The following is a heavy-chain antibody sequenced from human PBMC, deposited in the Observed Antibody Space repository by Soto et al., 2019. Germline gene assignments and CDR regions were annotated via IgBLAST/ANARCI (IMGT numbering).Heavy chain of an antibody. CDR2: IYYSGNT. V-gene: IGHV4-30-4*01. CDR1: GGSISSGYYY. D-gene: IGHD2-2*01. CDR3: ARVRQYCSGTSCYLDP. J-gene: IGHJ5*02. Sequence: PSETLSLTCSVSGGSISSGYYYWSWIRQPPGKGLEWIGNIYYSGNTYYNPSLKSRLIISIDTSKNQFSLKVGSVTAADTAVYYCARVRQYCSGTSCYLDPWGQGTLVTVPQ.